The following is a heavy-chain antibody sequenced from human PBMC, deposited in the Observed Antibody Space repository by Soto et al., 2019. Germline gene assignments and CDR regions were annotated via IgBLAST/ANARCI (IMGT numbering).Heavy chain of an antibody. Sequence: QVQLVESGGGVVQPGRSLRLSCEASGFTFSSYAMHWVRQAPGKGLEWVAVISYDGSNKYYADSVKGRFTISRDNSKNTLYLQMNSLRAEDTAVYYCARVLRAVVTPFDYYYYGMDVWGQGTTVTVSS. CDR3: ARVLRAVVTPFDYYYYGMDV. J-gene: IGHJ6*02. CDR2: ISYDGSNK. CDR1: GFTFSSYA. D-gene: IGHD3-22*01. V-gene: IGHV3-30-3*01.